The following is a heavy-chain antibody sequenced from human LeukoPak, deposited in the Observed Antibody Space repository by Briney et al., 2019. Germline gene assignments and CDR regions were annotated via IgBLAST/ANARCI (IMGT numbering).Heavy chain of an antibody. D-gene: IGHD1-20*01. J-gene: IGHJ4*02. Sequence: RASVKVSCKASGGTFSSYTISWVRQAPGQGLEWMGRIIPILGIANYAQKFQGRVTITADKSTSTAYMELSSLRSEDTAVYYRARLADNWNDDFDYWGQGTLATVPS. V-gene: IGHV1-69*02. CDR2: IIPILGIA. CDR1: GGTFSSYT. CDR3: ARLADNWNDDFDY.